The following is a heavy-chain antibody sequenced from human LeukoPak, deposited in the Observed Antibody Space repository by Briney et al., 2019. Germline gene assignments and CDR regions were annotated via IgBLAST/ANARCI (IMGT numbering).Heavy chain of an antibody. CDR3: ARRRAVAGVYYFDY. CDR1: GYSFTSYW. CDR2: IYPGNSAT. D-gene: IGHD6-19*01. J-gene: IGHJ4*02. V-gene: IGHV5-51*01. Sequence: GESLKISCKGSGYSFTSYWIAWVRQMPGKGLEWMGIIYPGNSATRYSPSFQGQVTISADKSFSTAYLQWSSLKASDTAMYYCARRRAVAGVYYFDYWGQGTLVAVPS.